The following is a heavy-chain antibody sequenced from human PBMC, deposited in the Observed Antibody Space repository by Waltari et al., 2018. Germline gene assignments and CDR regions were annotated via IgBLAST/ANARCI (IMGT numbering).Heavy chain of an antibody. CDR1: GGTFSSYA. CDR2: IIHLFVTA. V-gene: IGHV1-69*05. CDR3: ARRRVTLSRASAYYFDY. J-gene: IGHJ4*01. D-gene: IGHD5-18*01. Sequence: QVQLVQSGAEVKKHGSAVRVSCKASGGTFSSYAISWVRQAPGEGLEWMGGIIHLFVTAKYAQKCQGVVTITTDASTSTAYMELSSLRSEGTAVYYWARRRVTLSRASAYYFDYWGHGTLVTVSS.